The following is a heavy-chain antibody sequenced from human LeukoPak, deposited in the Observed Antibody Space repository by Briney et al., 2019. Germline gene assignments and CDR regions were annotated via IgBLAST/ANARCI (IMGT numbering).Heavy chain of an antibody. CDR3: TTIAAEFDY. J-gene: IGHJ4*02. Sequence: PGGSLRLSCTASGFTFGDYAMSWVRQAPGKGLEWVGFIRSKAYGGTTEYAASVKGRFTISRDDSKSIAYLQMNSLKTEDTAVYYCTTIAAEFDYWGQGTLVTVSS. V-gene: IGHV3-49*04. CDR1: GFTFGDYA. CDR2: IRSKAYGGTT. D-gene: IGHD6-13*01.